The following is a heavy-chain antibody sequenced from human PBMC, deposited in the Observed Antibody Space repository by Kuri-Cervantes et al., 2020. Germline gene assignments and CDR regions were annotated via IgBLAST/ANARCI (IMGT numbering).Heavy chain of an antibody. V-gene: IGHV4-30-2*01. D-gene: IGHD3-10*01. Sequence: SETLSLTCAVSGGSISSGGYSWSWIRQPPGKGLEWIGYIYHSVSTYYNPSLKSRVTISVDRSKNQFSLKLSSVTAADTAVYYCARERVAFREPRYFDYWGQGTLVTVSS. CDR1: GGSISSGGYS. CDR3: ARERVAFREPRYFDY. CDR2: IYHSVST. J-gene: IGHJ4*02.